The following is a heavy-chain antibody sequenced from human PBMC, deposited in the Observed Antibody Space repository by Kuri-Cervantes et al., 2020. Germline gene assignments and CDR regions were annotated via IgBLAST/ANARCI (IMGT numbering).Heavy chain of an antibody. D-gene: IGHD3-3*01. CDR2: ISYDGSNK. CDR1: GFTFSSYT. Sequence: GESLKISCAASGFTFSSYTMHWVRQAPGKGLEWVAVISYDGSNKYFADSVKGRFTISRDNSKNTLYLQMNSLRADDTAVYFCARGWSGLTYWGQGTLVTVSS. J-gene: IGHJ4*02. CDR3: ARGWSGLTY. V-gene: IGHV3-30*01.